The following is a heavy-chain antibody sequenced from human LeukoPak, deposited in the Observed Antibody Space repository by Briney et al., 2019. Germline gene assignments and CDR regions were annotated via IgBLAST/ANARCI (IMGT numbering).Heavy chain of an antibody. CDR1: GYSFTGYY. Sequence: SVKVSCKTSGYSFTGYYIHWVRQAPGQGPEWMGWINPSSGDTKYAQKFQVRVTMTRDTSISTAYMELSSPKSDDTAVYYCARFAGYSFGFGGYHWFDPWGQGTLVTVSS. V-gene: IGHV1-2*02. CDR3: ARFAGYSFGFGGYHWFDP. D-gene: IGHD5-18*01. J-gene: IGHJ5*02. CDR2: INPSSGDT.